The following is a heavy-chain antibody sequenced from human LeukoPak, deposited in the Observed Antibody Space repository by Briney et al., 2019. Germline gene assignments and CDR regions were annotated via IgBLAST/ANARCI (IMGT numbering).Heavy chain of an antibody. CDR3: ARETYYGSGSYSDFALDY. CDR2: ISGSGTSI. D-gene: IGHD3-10*01. Sequence: GGSLRLSCAASGFTFSNYEINWVRQARGRGLEWISYISGSGTSIYHANSVKGRFTISRDNAKNSVYLQMNSLRAEDTAVYYCARETYYGSGSYSDFALDYWGQGTLVTVSS. J-gene: IGHJ4*02. CDR1: GFTFSNYE. V-gene: IGHV3-48*03.